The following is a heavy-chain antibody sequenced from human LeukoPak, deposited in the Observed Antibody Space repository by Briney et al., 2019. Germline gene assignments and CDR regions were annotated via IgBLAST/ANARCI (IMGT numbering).Heavy chain of an antibody. D-gene: IGHD3-9*01. CDR3: ARVLYYDILTGPFDY. J-gene: IGHJ4*02. Sequence: GGSLRLSCAASGFTFDDYGMSWVRQAPGKGLEWVSGINWNGCSTGYADSVKGRFTISRDNAKNSLYLQMNSLRAEDTALYYCARVLYYDILTGPFDYWGQGTLVTVSS. V-gene: IGHV3-20*04. CDR1: GFTFDDYG. CDR2: INWNGCST.